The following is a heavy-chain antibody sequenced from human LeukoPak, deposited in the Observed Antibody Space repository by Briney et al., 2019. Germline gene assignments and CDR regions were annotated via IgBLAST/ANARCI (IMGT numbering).Heavy chain of an antibody. CDR1: GFTFSSYS. Sequence: GGSLRLSCAASGFTFSSYSMNWVRQAPGKGLEWVSSISSSSSYIYYADSVKGRFTISRDNAKNSLYLQMNSLRAEDTAVYYCARDAYSSSSLAASGAHWYFDLWGRGTLVTVSS. CDR3: ARDAYSSSSLAASGAHWYFDL. J-gene: IGHJ2*01. CDR2: ISSSSSYI. V-gene: IGHV3-21*01. D-gene: IGHD6-6*01.